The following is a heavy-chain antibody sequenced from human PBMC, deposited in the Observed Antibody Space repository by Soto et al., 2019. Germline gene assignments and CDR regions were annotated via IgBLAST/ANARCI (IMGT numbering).Heavy chain of an antibody. V-gene: IGHV3-30-3*01. CDR2: ISYDGGNK. J-gene: IGHJ4*02. CDR1: NFVFSVYS. D-gene: IGHD3-3*01. Sequence: ESGGGVVQPERSLKLSCTASNFVFSVYSLHWVRQAPGKGLEWVALISYDGGNKYYADSVKGRFTISRDNSKNTLYLQMNSLRREDTAVYYCARDKDQYDCWGGTLDSWGQGTLVTVSS. CDR3: ARDKDQYDCWGGTLDS.